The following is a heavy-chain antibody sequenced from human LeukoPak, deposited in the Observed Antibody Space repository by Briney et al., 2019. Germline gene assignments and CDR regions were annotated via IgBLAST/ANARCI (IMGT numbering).Heavy chain of an antibody. CDR1: GYTLTELS. J-gene: IGHJ4*02. CDR3: ATAPYYYDSSGYYFAGFDY. CDR2: FDPEDGET. V-gene: IGHV1-24*01. D-gene: IGHD3-22*01. Sequence: ASVNVSCKVSGYTLTELSMHWVRQAPGKGLEWMGGFDPEDGETIYAQKFQGRVTMTEDTSTDTAYMELSSLRSEDTAVYYCATAPYYYDSSGYYFAGFDYWGQGTLVTVSS.